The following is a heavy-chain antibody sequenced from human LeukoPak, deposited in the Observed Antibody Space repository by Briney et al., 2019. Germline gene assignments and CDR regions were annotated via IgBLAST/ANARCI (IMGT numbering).Heavy chain of an antibody. D-gene: IGHD3-22*01. CDR1: GFTFSSYA. CDR3: AKDSRYYYDSSGYPIDAPFDY. J-gene: IGHJ4*02. V-gene: IGHV3-23*01. CDR2: ISGSSGST. Sequence: GGSLRLSCAASGFTFSSYAMSWVRQAPGKGLEWVSAISGSSGSTYYADSVKGRFTISRDNSKNTLYLQMNSLRAEDTAVYYCAKDSRYYYDSSGYPIDAPFDYWGQGTLVTVSS.